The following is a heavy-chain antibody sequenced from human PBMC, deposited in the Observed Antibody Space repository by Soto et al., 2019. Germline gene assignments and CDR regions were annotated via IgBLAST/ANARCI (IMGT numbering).Heavy chain of an antibody. V-gene: IGHV5-51*01. Sequence: PGESLKISCKGSGYSFTTYWIGWVRQMPGKGLEWMGIIYTGGSEIRYSPSFQGQVSISVDSSISTAYLQWSSLKASDTAMYYCARTAAAGKYYYGTDVGGQGTTVTVSS. CDR2: IYTGGSEI. CDR1: GYSFTTYW. CDR3: ARTAAAGKYYYGTDV. D-gene: IGHD6-13*01. J-gene: IGHJ6*02.